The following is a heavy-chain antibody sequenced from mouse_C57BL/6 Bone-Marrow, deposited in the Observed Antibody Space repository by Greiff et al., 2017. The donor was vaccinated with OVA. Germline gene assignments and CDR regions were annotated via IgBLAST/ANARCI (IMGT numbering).Heavy chain of an antibody. CDR3: ARSFSPHYYAMDY. CDR1: GYSITSDY. CDR2: ISYSGST. V-gene: IGHV3-8*01. J-gene: IGHJ4*01. Sequence: VQLQQSGPGLAKPSQTLSLTCSVTGYSITSDYWNWIRKFPGNKLEYMGYISYSGSTYYNPSLKSRISITRDTSKNQYYLQLNSVTTEDTATYYGARSFSPHYYAMDYWGQGTSVTVSS.